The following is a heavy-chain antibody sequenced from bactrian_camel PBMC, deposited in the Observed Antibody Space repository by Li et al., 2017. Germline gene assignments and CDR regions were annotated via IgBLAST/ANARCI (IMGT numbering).Heavy chain of an antibody. V-gene: IGHV3S53*01. J-gene: IGHJ4*01. D-gene: IGHD4*01. CDR1: AYTPANVR. CDR3: AANGPCRVIATQPMVSEYDH. Sequence: QVQLVESGGGSVQAGGSLRLSCAFDAYTPANVRMAWFRQAPGKEREGVASLASDGSSIYANSLKGRFSISKDNAKDTVYLQMDSLKPEDTAMYFCAANGPCRVIATQPMVSEYDHWGQGTQVTVS. CDR2: LASDGSS.